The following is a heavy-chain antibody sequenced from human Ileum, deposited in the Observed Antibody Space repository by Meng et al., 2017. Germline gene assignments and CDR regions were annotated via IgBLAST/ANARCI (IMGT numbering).Heavy chain of an antibody. D-gene: IGHD5-24*01. CDR2: IFSNDER. Sequence: SGPTLVKPTETLTLTCTVSGFSLDTPKMGVSWIRQPPGKALEWLAHIFSNDERSYSTSLKSRLTISKGTSGSQVVLTMTNMEAVDTATYYCARIPGGAERYFDYWGQGMLVTVSS. J-gene: IGHJ4*02. CDR3: ARIPGGAERYFDY. CDR1: GFSLDTPKMG. V-gene: IGHV2-26*01.